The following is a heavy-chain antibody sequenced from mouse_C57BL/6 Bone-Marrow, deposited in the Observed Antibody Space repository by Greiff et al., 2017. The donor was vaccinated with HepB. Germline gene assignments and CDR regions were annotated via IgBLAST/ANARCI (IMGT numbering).Heavy chain of an antibody. V-gene: IGHV1-82*01. Sequence: VQLQQSGPELVKPGASVKISCKASGYAFSSSWMNWVKQRPGKGLEWIGRIYPGDGDTNYNGKFKGKATLTADKSSSTAYMQLSSLTSEDSAVYFCARSDYGSSYGYFDVWGTGTTVTVSS. CDR1: GYAFSSSW. J-gene: IGHJ1*03. CDR3: ARSDYGSSYGYFDV. CDR2: IYPGDGDT. D-gene: IGHD1-1*01.